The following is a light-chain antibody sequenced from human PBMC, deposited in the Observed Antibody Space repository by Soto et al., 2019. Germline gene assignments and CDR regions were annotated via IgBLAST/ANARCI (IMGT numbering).Light chain of an antibody. CDR3: QSYYSSLSGSV. J-gene: IGLJ3*02. Sequence: QSVLTQPPSVSGAPGQRVTISCTGSSSNIGAGYDVHWYQQLPGTAPKLLIYANSIRPSGVPDRFSGSKSVTSASLAITGLQAEDEADYYRQSYYSSLSGSVFGGGTKLTVL. V-gene: IGLV1-40*01. CDR1: SSNIGAGYD. CDR2: ANS.